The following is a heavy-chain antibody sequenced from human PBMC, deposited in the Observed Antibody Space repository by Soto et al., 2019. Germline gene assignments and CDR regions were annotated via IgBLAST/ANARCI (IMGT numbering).Heavy chain of an antibody. J-gene: IGHJ4*02. D-gene: IGHD3-22*01. CDR3: ARGYYDISGFYPIDY. CDR1: GYTFTSYD. Sequence: QVQLVQSGAQVKKPGASVRVSCKASGYTFTSYDVHWVRQATGQGREWMGWMNANSGNTGSAETFQGRITMTWDTSIATAYMEMSSLRSEDTAVYYCARGYYDISGFYPIDYWGQGTLVTVSS. V-gene: IGHV1-8*01. CDR2: MNANSGNT.